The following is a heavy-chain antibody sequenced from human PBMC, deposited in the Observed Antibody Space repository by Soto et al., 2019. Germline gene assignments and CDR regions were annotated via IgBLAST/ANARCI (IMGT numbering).Heavy chain of an antibody. V-gene: IGHV3-33*01. CDR2: IWYDGSNK. Sequence: QVQLVESGGGVVQPGRSLRLSCAASGFTFSSYGMHWVRQAPGKGLEWVAVIWYDGSNKYYADSVKGRFTISRDNSKNTLYLQMNSLRAEDTAVYYCARLFGELLWFGSADYWGQGTLVTVSS. CDR1: GFTFSSYG. D-gene: IGHD3-10*01. J-gene: IGHJ4*02. CDR3: ARLFGELLWFGSADY.